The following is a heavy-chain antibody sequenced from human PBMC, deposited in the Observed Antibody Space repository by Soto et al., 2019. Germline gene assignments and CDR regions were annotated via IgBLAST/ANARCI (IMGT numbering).Heavy chain of an antibody. CDR3: ARPVPAAGYYYGMDV. V-gene: IGHV1-69*05. CDR1: GGTFSSYA. CDR2: IIPIFGTA. J-gene: IGHJ6*02. Sequence: QVQLVQSGAEVKKPGSSVKVSCKASGGTFSSYAISWVRQAPGQGLEWMGGIIPIFGTANYAQKFQGRVTITTDKSTRTAYMELSSLRSEATAVYYCARPVPAAGYYYGMDVWGQGTTVTVSS. D-gene: IGHD2-2*01.